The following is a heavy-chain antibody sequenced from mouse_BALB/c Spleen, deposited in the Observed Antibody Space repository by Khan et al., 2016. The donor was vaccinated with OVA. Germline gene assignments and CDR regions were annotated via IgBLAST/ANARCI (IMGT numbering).Heavy chain of an antibody. J-gene: IGHJ3*01. D-gene: IGHD2-14*01. V-gene: IGHV3-8*02. CDR3: ARSTYRYAFVY. CDR1: GDSITTGY. CDR2: IIYTGYP. Sequence: EVQLVESGPSLVKPSQTLSLTCSVTGDSITTGYWNWLRKFPGNKLEYMGYIIYTGYPYYNPSLKSRISITQHTSNNQYYLQLNSVTEEDTATYDCARSTYRYAFVYWGQGTLVTVAA.